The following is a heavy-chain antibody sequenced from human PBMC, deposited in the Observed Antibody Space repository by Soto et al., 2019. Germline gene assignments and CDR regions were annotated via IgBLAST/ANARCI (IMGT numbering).Heavy chain of an antibody. D-gene: IGHD3-10*01. CDR3: AIDSHYYGRNHAYWYFDL. CDR2: ISSISRYI. CDR1: GLTFSSYR. J-gene: IGHJ2*01. Sequence: GGYLRLSCAASGLTFSSYRMNWVRQAPGKGIKWVSSISSISRYIYYADSVKGRFTISRDNAKNSLYLQMNSLSADDTAVYYCAIDSHYYGRNHAYWYFDLWGRGPLVTVSS. V-gene: IGHV3-21*01.